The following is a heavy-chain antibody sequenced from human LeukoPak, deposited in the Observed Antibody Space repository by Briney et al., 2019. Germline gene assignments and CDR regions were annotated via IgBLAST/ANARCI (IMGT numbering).Heavy chain of an antibody. D-gene: IGHD3-22*01. J-gene: IGHJ4*02. V-gene: IGHV1-24*01. CDR3: ATRFYYDSSGYYLQYFDY. CDR1: GYTLTELS. Sequence: ASVKVSCKVSGYTLTELSMHWVRQAPGKGLEWRGGFDPEDGETIYAQKFQGRVTMTEDTSTDTAYMELSSLRSEDTAVYYCATRFYYDSSGYYLQYFDYWGQGTLVTVSS. CDR2: FDPEDGET.